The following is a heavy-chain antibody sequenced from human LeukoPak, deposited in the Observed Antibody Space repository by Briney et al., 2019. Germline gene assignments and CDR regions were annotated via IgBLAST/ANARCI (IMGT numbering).Heavy chain of an antibody. D-gene: IGHD3-10*01. V-gene: IGHV3-30*03. Sequence: GGSLRLSCAASGFTFSSYGMHWVRQAPGKGLEWVAVISYDGSNKYYADSVKGRFTISRDNSKNTLYLQMNSLRAEDTAVYYCARGTIGELDYWGQGTLVTVSS. CDR2: ISYDGSNK. CDR3: ARGTIGELDY. CDR1: GFTFSSYG. J-gene: IGHJ4*02.